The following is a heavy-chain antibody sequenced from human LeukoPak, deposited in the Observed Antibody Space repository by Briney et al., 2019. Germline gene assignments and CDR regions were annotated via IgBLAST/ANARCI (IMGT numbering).Heavy chain of an antibody. V-gene: IGHV4-4*07. J-gene: IGHJ5*02. CDR2: IYTSGST. CDR3: ARDWESLTGYFSVNWFDP. CDR1: GVTISSYY. D-gene: IGHD3-9*01. Sequence: SETLSLTCTVSGVTISSYYWSWIRHAAGKGLEWSGRIYTSGSTNYNPSLKSRVTMSVDTAKSQFSLKLSSVTAADTAVYYCARDWESLTGYFSVNWFDPWGEGTLVTVSS.